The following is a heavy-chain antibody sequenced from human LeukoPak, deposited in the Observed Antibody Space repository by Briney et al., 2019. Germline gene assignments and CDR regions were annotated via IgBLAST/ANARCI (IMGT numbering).Heavy chain of an antibody. CDR2: IKSKTAGGTT. V-gene: IGHV3-15*01. CDR3: TTVSEEWELLAYEGGFDY. D-gene: IGHD1-26*01. J-gene: IGHJ4*02. Sequence: GGSLRLSCAASGFTFSNAWMSWVRQAPGKGLEWIGLIKSKTAGGTTDYAAPVKGRFTISRDDSKNTLYLQMNSLKTEDTAVYYCTTVSEEWELLAYEGGFDYWGQGTLVTVSS. CDR1: GFTFSNAW.